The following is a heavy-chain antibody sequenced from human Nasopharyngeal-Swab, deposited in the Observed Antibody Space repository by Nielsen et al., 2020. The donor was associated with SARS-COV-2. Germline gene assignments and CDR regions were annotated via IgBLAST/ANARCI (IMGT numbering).Heavy chain of an antibody. D-gene: IGHD3-3*01. CDR1: GGSFSGYY. CDR3: ARGRTIFGVVYSAFDI. J-gene: IGHJ3*02. Sequence: SETLSLTCAVYGGSFSGYYWSWICQPPGEGLEWIGEINHSGSTNYNPSLKSRVTISVDTSKNQFSLKLSSVTAADTAVYYCARGRTIFGVVYSAFDIWGQGTMVTVSS. V-gene: IGHV4-34*01. CDR2: INHSGST.